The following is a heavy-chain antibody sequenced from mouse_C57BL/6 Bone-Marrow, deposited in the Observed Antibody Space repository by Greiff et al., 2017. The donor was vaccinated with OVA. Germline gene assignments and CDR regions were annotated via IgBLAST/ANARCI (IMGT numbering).Heavy chain of an antibody. J-gene: IGHJ1*03. CDR1: GFTFSNYW. CDR2: IRLKSDNYAT. Sequence: EVKLQESGGGLVQPGGSMKLSCVASGFTFSNYWMNWVRQSPEKGLEWVAQIRLKSDNYATHYAESVKGRFTISRDDSKSSVYLQMNNLRAEDTGIYYCTGNLLWFLYWYFDVWGTGTTVTVSS. D-gene: IGHD2-2*01. CDR3: TGNLLWFLYWYFDV. V-gene: IGHV6-3*01.